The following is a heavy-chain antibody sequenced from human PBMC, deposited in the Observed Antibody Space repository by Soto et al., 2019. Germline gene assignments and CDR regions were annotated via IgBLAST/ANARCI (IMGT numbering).Heavy chain of an antibody. J-gene: IGHJ4*02. Sequence: SETLCLTSSVAGDSITSTFYYWGWIRQPPGKGLEWIGTIYYSGSTYYNPSLKSRVTVSVDTSKNHFSLSLYSVTAADTALYFCARWNSWFGGSYVDYWGQGALVTVSS. CDR3: ARWNSWFGGSYVDY. CDR1: GDSITSTFYY. V-gene: IGHV4-39*02. D-gene: IGHD1-26*01. CDR2: IYYSGST.